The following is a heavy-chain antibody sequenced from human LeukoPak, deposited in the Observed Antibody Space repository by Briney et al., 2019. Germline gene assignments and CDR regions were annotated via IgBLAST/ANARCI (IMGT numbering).Heavy chain of an antibody. Sequence: GGSLRLSCAASGFSFSTYAMSWVRQAPGKGLEWVSSFSGNGDTTSYADSVKGRFTISRDNSKNMLYLQMNSLRAEDTAVYYCAKDRRYDILTGYLDYWGQGTLVTVSS. J-gene: IGHJ4*02. D-gene: IGHD3-9*01. CDR1: GFSFSTYA. V-gene: IGHV3-23*01. CDR3: AKDRRYDILTGYLDY. CDR2: FSGNGDTT.